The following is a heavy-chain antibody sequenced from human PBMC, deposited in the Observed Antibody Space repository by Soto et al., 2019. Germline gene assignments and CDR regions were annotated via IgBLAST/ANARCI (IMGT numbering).Heavy chain of an antibody. CDR1: GFTFSSYA. V-gene: IGHV3-23*01. J-gene: IGHJ4*02. Sequence: EVQLLESGGGLVQPGGSLRLSCAASGFTFSSYAMSWVRQAPGKGLEWVSAISGSGGSTYYADSVKGRFTIARDNSKNTLYLQMNSLRAEDTAVYYCAIPVEMATQAPFDYWGQGTLVTVSS. D-gene: IGHD5-12*01. CDR3: AIPVEMATQAPFDY. CDR2: ISGSGGST.